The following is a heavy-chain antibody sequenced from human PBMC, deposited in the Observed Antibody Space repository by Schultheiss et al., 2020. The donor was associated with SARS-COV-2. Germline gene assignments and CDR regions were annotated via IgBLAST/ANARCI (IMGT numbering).Heavy chain of an antibody. V-gene: IGHV1-2*02. D-gene: IGHD1-1*01. CDR2: INPNSGGT. CDR1: GYTFTGYY. J-gene: IGHJ6*03. CDR3: ARDQTGTTGGYYYYYYMDV. Sequence: ASVKVSCKASGYTFTGYYMHWVRQAPGQGLEWMGGINPNSGGTNYAQKFQGRVTMTRDTSISTAYMELRSLRSDDTAVYYCARDQTGTTGGYYYYYYMDVWGKGTTVTVSS.